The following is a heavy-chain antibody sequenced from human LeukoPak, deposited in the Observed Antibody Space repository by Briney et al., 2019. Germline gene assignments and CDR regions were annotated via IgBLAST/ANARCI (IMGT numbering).Heavy chain of an antibody. CDR1: GGTFSSYA. Sequence: SVKVSCKASGGTFSSYAISWVRQAPGQGLEWMGGIIPIFGTANYAQKFQGRVTITADKSTSTAYMELSSLRSEDTAVYYCARDISSIAAEGNPYYYYYMDVRGKGTTVTVSS. V-gene: IGHV1-69*06. J-gene: IGHJ6*03. CDR3: ARDISSIAAEGNPYYYYYMDV. D-gene: IGHD6-13*01. CDR2: IIPIFGTA.